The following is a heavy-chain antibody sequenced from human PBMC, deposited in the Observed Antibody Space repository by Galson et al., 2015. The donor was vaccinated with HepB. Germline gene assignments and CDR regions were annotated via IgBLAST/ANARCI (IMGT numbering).Heavy chain of an antibody. CDR1: GFNFNNFG. CDR3: ARDVGESSDYYGDGSYLDF. D-gene: IGHD3-10*01. V-gene: IGHV3-33*08. Sequence: SLRLSCAASGFNFNNFGMHWVRQTPAKGLEWVAHIWSGGGKKEYLDSVKGRFTISRDNSANMVYLQMNDLRGEDTGVYYCARDVGESSDYYGDGSYLDFWGQGIPVTGPS. J-gene: IGHJ4*02. CDR2: IWSGGGKK.